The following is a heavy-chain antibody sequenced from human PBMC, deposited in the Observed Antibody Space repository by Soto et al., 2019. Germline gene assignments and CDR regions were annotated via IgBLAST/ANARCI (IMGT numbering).Heavy chain of an antibody. CDR3: ERDSGDQVLLEGHMDV. CDR2: ISYGGSNK. D-gene: IGHD2-2*01. V-gene: IGHV3-30-3*01. CDR1: GFTFSSYA. J-gene: IGHJ6*02. Sequence: QVQLVESGGGVVQPGRSLRLSCAASGFTFSSYALHWVRQAPGKGLEWVAVISYGGSNKYYADSVKGRFSISRDNSKKALYLQMDRLRAEDTAVYYCERDSGDQVLLEGHMDVWGQGTTVTVSS.